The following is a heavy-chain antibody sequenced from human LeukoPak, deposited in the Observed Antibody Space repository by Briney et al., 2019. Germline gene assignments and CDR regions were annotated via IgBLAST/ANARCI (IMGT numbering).Heavy chain of an antibody. CDR2: IIPIFGTA. Sequence: SVKVPCKASGGTFSSYAISWVRQAPGQGLEWMGGIIPIFGTANYAQKFQGRVTITADESSSTAYMELSSLRSEDTAVYYCARETSGYGYYGMDVWGQGTTVTVPS. D-gene: IGHD5-12*01. J-gene: IGHJ6*02. V-gene: IGHV1-69*13. CDR1: GGTFSSYA. CDR3: ARETSGYGYYGMDV.